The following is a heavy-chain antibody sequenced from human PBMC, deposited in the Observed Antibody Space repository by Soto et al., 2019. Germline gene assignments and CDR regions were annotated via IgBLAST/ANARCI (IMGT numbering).Heavy chain of an antibody. CDR1: GFTFSNYA. V-gene: IGHV3-23*01. CDR2: LSGSGAST. D-gene: IGHD2-15*01. J-gene: IGHJ4*02. Sequence: EVQLLESGGGLVQPGGSLRLSCAASGFTFSNYAISWVRQAPGKGLEWVSSLSGSGASTYYADSVKGRFTISRDNSRDTLYLQMNSLRAEDTAIYYCVKEMVEVVVAKIVSWGQGTLVTVSS. CDR3: VKEMVEVVVAKIVS.